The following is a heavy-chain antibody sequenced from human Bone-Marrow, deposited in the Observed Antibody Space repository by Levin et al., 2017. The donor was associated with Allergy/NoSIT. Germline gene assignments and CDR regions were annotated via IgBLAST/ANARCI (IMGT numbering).Heavy chain of an antibody. V-gene: IGHV4-59*01. Sequence: SETLSLTCTVSGGSISSYYWSWIRQPPGKGLEWIGYIYYSGSTNYNPSLKSRVTISVDTSKNQFSLKLSSVTAADTAVYYCAREDTDCSGGSCYSNNWFDPWGQGTLVTVSS. D-gene: IGHD2-15*01. CDR1: GGSISSYY. CDR3: AREDTDCSGGSCYSNNWFDP. J-gene: IGHJ5*02. CDR2: IYYSGST.